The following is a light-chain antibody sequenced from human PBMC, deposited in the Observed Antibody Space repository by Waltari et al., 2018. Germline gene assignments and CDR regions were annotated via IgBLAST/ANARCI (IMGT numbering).Light chain of an antibody. V-gene: IGKV1-12*01. CDR1: QDISRW. J-gene: IGKJ2*01. CDR3: QQANSFPQT. CDR2: GAS. Sequence: DIQMTQSPSSVPASVGDRVTITCRASQDISRWLAWYQQKPGKAPKLLIYGASNLQGGVPPRFSGSGSGTDFTLTISNLQPEDFAPYYCQQANSFPQTFGQGTKLEIK.